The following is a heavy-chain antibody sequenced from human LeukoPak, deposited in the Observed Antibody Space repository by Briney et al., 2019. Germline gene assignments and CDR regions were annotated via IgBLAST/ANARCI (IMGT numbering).Heavy chain of an antibody. V-gene: IGHV4-4*07. J-gene: IGHJ6*03. CDR3: ARMPPVRGVRNFYFYYYVDV. CDR1: GASIDGYY. Sequence: SETVSLTCTVSGASIDGYYWSWIRQPAGQSPEWIGRIHTSGTTNYNPAFKSRVIMSVDTSDKQFSLNVSSVTAADTAVYYCARMPPVRGVRNFYFYYYVDVWGRGTTVTVSS. CDR2: IHTSGTT. D-gene: IGHD3-10*01.